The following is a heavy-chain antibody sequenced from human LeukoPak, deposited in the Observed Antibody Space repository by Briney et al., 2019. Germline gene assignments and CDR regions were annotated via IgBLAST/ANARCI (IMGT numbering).Heavy chain of an antibody. CDR1: GFTFSNAW. Sequence: GGSLRFSCAASGFTFSNAWMSWVRQAPGKGLEWVGRIKSKTDGGTTDYAAPVKGRFTIPRDDSKNTLYLQMNSLKTEDTAVYYCTTGLPYYDSSGYGYAFDIWGQGTMVTASS. D-gene: IGHD3-22*01. J-gene: IGHJ3*02. CDR3: TTGLPYYDSSGYGYAFDI. CDR2: IKSKTDGGTT. V-gene: IGHV3-15*01.